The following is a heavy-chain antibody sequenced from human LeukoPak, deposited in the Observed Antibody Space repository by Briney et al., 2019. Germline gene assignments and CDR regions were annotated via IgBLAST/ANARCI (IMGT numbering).Heavy chain of an antibody. CDR1: GFTFSSYA. CDR2: ISYDGSNK. CDR3: ARGPASYYYDSSGYPKFDY. Sequence: GGSLRLSCAASGFTFSSYAMHWVRQAPGKGLEWVAVISYDGSNKYYADSVKGRFTISRDNSKNTLYLQMNSLRAEDTAVYYCARGPASYYYDSSGYPKFDYWGQGTLVTVSS. D-gene: IGHD3-22*01. J-gene: IGHJ4*02. V-gene: IGHV3-30-3*01.